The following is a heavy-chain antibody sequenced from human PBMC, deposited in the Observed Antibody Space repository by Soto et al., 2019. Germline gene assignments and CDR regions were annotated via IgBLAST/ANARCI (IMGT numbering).Heavy chain of an antibody. CDR1: GFTFSSYG. CDR3: AKGKGVGATPDGANC. Sequence: EVQVLESGGGLVQPGGSLRLSCAASGFTFSSYGMNWVRQAPGKGLEWVSGIRSDGDTTYNADSVKGRFTVCRDTSKNTVDLQMNSLRAEDTAVYYRAKGKGVGATPDGANCWGQGTLVTVSS. V-gene: IGHV3-23*01. D-gene: IGHD1-26*01. CDR2: IRSDGDTT. J-gene: IGHJ4*02.